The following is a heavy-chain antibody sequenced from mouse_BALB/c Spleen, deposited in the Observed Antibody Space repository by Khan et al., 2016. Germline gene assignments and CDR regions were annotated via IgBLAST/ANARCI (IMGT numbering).Heavy chain of an antibody. CDR2: FYPGSGSI. V-gene: IGHV1-62-2*01. D-gene: IGHD2-10*02. J-gene: IGHJ3*01. CDR3: ARDEGGYGNYWFAY. CDR1: GYSFTEYI. Sequence: QVQLQQSGAELVKPGASVKLSCKASGYSFTEYIIHWVKQRSGQGLEWIGWFYPGSGSIKYNEKFKDKATLTADKSSSTVYMELSRLTSEDSAVYFWARDEGGYGNYWFAYWGQGTLVTVSA.